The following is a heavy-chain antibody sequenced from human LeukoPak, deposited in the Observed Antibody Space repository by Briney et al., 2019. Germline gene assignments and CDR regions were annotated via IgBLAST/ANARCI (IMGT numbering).Heavy chain of an antibody. J-gene: IGHJ6*03. CDR2: IYTSGSN. CDR1: GGSMSSYY. V-gene: IGHV4-4*07. Sequence: SETLSLTCTVSGGSMSSYYWSWIRQPAGKGLEWIGRIYTSGSNIYNPSLKSRVTMSVDSSKNQFSLKLSSVTAADTAVYYCARESGWDYYYYYMDVWGTGTTVTVSS. D-gene: IGHD6-19*01. CDR3: ARESGWDYYYYYMDV.